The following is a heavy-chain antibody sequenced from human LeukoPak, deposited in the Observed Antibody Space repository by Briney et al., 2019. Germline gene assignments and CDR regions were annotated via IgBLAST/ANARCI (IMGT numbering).Heavy chain of an antibody. CDR1: GRSIRSYY. J-gene: IGHJ5*02. CDR3: ARTGSTVTMLYPFDH. CDR2: IYYSGST. V-gene: IGHV4-59*01. Sequence: SETLSLTCTVSGRSIRSYYWSWIRQPPGKGLEWIGYIYYSGSTNYNPSLKSRVSISVDTSKNQFTLKLSSVTAADTAVYCCARTGSTVTMLYPFDHWGQGTLVTVSS. D-gene: IGHD4-17*01.